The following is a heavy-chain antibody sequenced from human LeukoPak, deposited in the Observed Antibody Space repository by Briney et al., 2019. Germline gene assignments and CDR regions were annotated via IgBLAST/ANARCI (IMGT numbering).Heavy chain of an antibody. J-gene: IGHJ4*02. V-gene: IGHV3-64*05. D-gene: IGHD6-6*01. CDR3: VREEYSRGLDY. CDR1: GFTFSSYA. CDR2: ITSNGGTT. Sequence: GGSLRLSCPASGFTFSSYAMHWVRQAPGKGPEYVSGITSNGGTTYYADSVKGRFTISRDNSKNTLYVQMTSLGPEDTAVYYCVREEYSRGLDYWGQGTLVTVSS.